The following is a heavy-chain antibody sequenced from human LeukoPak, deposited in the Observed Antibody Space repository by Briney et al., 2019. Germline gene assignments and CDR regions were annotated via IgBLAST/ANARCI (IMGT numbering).Heavy chain of an antibody. Sequence: GGSLRLSCAASGFTFSNCWMTWARQAPGKGLEWVANIKEDGSEAYYVDSVKGRFTVPRDNAENSLYLQMNSLRAEDTAIYYCATDHVYDTTAYRPFAYWGQGILVTVSS. CDR1: GFTFSNCW. CDR2: IKEDGSEA. V-gene: IGHV3-7*01. J-gene: IGHJ4*02. D-gene: IGHD3-22*01. CDR3: ATDHVYDTTAYRPFAY.